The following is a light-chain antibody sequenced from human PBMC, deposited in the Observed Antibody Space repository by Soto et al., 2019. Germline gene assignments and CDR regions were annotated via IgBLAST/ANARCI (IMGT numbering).Light chain of an antibody. CDR1: QSGDTN. J-gene: IGKJ2*01. CDR3: QYYYYCPAYT. V-gene: IGKV3-15*01. Sequence: EVVMTQSPVTLYVSPGDRATLSCRASQSGDTNVAWYEQKPGQAPRLLVHVASMRAGGVPARFTGSGSGTEFTHTISGVQSDDLAVYCCQYYYYCPAYTFGQGTKLQIE. CDR2: VAS.